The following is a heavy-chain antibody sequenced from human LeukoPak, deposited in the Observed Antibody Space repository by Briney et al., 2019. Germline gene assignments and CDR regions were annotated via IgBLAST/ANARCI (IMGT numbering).Heavy chain of an antibody. CDR3: ARVSYYYDSSGPYYFDY. D-gene: IGHD3-22*01. CDR2: ISTYNGNT. CDR1: GYTFTSYG. V-gene: IGHV1-18*01. J-gene: IGHJ4*02. Sequence: ASVKVSCKASGYTFTSYGISWVRQASGQGLEWMGWISTYNGNTNYAQKLQGRVTMTTDTSTNTASTAYMELRSLRSDDTAVHYCARVSYYYDSSGPYYFDYWGQGTLVTVSS.